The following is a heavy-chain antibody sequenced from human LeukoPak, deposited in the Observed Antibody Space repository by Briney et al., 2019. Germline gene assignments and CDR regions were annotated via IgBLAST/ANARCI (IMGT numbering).Heavy chain of an antibody. CDR3: ARGSFWSGSPDFDY. CDR1: GFTFDDYG. D-gene: IGHD3-3*01. Sequence: GGSLRLSCAASGFTFDDYGMSWVRQATGKGLEWVSGINWNGGSTGYADSVKGRFTISRDNAKNSLYLQMNSLRAEDTALYYCARGSFWSGSPDFDYWGQGTLVTVSS. V-gene: IGHV3-20*04. J-gene: IGHJ4*02. CDR2: INWNGGST.